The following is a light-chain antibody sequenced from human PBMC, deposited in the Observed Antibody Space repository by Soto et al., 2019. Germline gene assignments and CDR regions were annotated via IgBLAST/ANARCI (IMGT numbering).Light chain of an antibody. CDR2: AAS. Sequence: IQLTQSPSSLSASVGDRVTITCRASQSISSYLNWYQQKPGKAPKLLIYAASSLQSGVPSRFSGSGSGTDFTLTISSLQPEDFATDYCQQSYSTSWTFGQGTKVDIK. CDR3: QQSYSTSWT. J-gene: IGKJ1*01. V-gene: IGKV1-39*01. CDR1: QSISSY.